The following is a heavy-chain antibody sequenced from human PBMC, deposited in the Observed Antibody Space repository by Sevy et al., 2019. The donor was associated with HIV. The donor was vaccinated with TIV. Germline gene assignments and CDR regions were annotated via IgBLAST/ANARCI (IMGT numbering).Heavy chain of an antibody. J-gene: IGHJ6*02. CDR3: ARAYYYDSSGYYNTHYYYYGMDV. CDR2: MNPNSGNT. CDR1: GYTFTSYD. D-gene: IGHD3-22*01. V-gene: IGHV1-8*01. Sequence: ASVKVSCKASGYTFTSYDINWVRQATGQGLEWMGWMNPNSGNTGYAQKFQGRVTMTRNTSISTAYMELCSLRSEVTAVYYCARAYYYDSSGYYNTHYYYYGMDVWGQGTTVTVSS.